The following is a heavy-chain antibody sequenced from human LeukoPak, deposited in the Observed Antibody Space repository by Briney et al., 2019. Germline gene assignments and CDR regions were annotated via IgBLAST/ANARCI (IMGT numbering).Heavy chain of an antibody. CDR2: MHYSGTT. Sequence: SETLSLTCTVSGVSIRSSNNFWGWIRQPPGKGLEWIGSMHYSGTTYYIPSLRSRATISVDTSKNQFSLKLSPVTAADTAVYYCARHEEEDGYNAKTFDFWGQGTLVTVSS. V-gene: IGHV4-39*01. CDR3: ARHEEEDGYNAKTFDF. CDR1: GVSIRSSNNF. D-gene: IGHD5-24*01. J-gene: IGHJ4*02.